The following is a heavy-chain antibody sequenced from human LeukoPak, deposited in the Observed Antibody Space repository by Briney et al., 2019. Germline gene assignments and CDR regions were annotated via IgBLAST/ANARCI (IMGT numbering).Heavy chain of an antibody. Sequence: PGGSLRLSCAASGFTFSSYGMHWIRQAPGKGLEWVALIWYEGNNKKYADFVKGRITTSRDNSKNTLYLEMNSLRAEDTAVYYCARGWGSSIYASAFDIWGQGTMVTISS. J-gene: IGHJ3*02. CDR2: IWYEGNNK. CDR3: ARGWGSSIYASAFDI. D-gene: IGHD2-2*01. V-gene: IGHV3-33*01. CDR1: GFTFSSYG.